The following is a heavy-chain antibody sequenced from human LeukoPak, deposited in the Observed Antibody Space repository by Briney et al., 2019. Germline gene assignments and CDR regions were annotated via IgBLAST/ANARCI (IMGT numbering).Heavy chain of an antibody. D-gene: IGHD2/OR15-2a*01. CDR3: VRLGDCNGKNCYWVFNYYYMEV. CDR1: GQSLGFGYY. V-gene: IGHV4-38-2*01. CDR2: IYFNGKN. Sequence: SETLSLTCALSGQSLGFGYYWGWMRQAPGKGLEGIGGIYFNGKNYYNPSLKSRVTISVDTSENQFSLSLTSVTAADTAMYHCVRLGDCNGKNCYWVFNYYYMEVWGKGTTVTVSS. J-gene: IGHJ6*03.